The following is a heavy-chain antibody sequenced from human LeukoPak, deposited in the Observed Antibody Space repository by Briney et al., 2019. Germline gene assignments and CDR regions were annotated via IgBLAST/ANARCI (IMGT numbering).Heavy chain of an antibody. CDR2: IYTSGST. CDR3: ARDSAPTLYYDFWSGYNNWFDP. D-gene: IGHD3-3*01. J-gene: IGHJ5*02. Sequence: SQTLSLTCTVSGVSISSGSYYWSWIRQPAGKGLEWIGRIYTSGSTNYNPSLKSRFTISVDTSKNQFSLKLSSVTAADTAVYYCARDSAPTLYYDFWSGYNNWFDPWGQGTLVTVSS. V-gene: IGHV4-61*02. CDR1: GVSISSGSYY.